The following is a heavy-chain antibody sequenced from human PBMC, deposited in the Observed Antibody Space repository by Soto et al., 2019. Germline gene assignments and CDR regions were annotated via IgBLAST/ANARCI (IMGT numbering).Heavy chain of an antibody. V-gene: IGHV4-59*01. CDR2: VHYSWTT. J-gene: IGHJ6*04. Sequence: QVQLQESGPGLVKPSETLSLTCTVSGGSISTYHWTWIRQSPGKGLGWIGNVHYSWTTYYSPSVKSRVNIPVDTSKDQFSLKLSSVTAADMALYYCAREDLADCYYYGMDVWGKGTTVTVSS. CDR3: AREDLADCYYYGMDV. CDR1: GGSISTYH.